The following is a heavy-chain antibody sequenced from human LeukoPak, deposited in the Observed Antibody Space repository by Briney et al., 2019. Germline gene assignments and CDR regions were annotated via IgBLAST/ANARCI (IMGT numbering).Heavy chain of an antibody. CDR1: GLSISSSYY. D-gene: IGHD2-8*01. CDR2: IYHSGST. Sequence: SETLSLTCAVSGLSISSSYYWGWVRQPPGKGLEWIGTIYHSGSTYYNPSLKSRVTISVDTSKDQFSLKLSSATAADTAVYYCARHFINAIFFDYWGQGTLVTVSS. V-gene: IGHV4-38-2*01. CDR3: ARHFINAIFFDY. J-gene: IGHJ4*02.